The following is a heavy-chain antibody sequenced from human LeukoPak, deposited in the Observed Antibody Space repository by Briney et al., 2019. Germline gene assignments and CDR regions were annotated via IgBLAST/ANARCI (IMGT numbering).Heavy chain of an antibody. CDR2: INHSGST. V-gene: IGHV4-34*01. D-gene: IGHD6-19*01. Sequence: PSETLSLTCAVYGGSFSGYYWSWIRQPPGKGLEWIGEINHSGSTNYNPSLKSRVTISVDTSKNQFSLKLSSVTAADTAVYYCARPYSSGWYWFDPWGQGTLVTVSS. J-gene: IGHJ5*02. CDR3: ARPYSSGWYWFDP. CDR1: GGSFSGYY.